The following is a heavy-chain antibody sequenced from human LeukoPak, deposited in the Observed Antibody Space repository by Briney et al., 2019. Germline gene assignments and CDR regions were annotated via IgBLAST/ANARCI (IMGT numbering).Heavy chain of an antibody. CDR2: ISGSGGNT. J-gene: IGHJ3*02. D-gene: IGHD3-16*01. Sequence: GGSLRLSCAASGFTFSSYAMSWVRQAPGKGLEWVSAISGSGGNTYYADSVKGRFTISRDNSKNTLYLQMNSLRAEDTAVYYCAKGFWGAYDAFDIWGQGTMVTVSS. CDR1: GFTFSSYA. V-gene: IGHV3-23*01. CDR3: AKGFWGAYDAFDI.